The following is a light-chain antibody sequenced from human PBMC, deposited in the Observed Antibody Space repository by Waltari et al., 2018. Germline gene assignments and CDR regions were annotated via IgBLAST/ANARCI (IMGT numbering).Light chain of an antibody. CDR1: QSVSSSY. V-gene: IGKV3-20*01. CDR3: QQYGGSPPFT. J-gene: IGKJ3*01. CDR2: GVS. Sequence: EIVSTQSPGTLSLSPGDRATLSCRASQSVSSSYLAWYQQKAGQAPRLLMYGVSYRAAGIPDRFSGSGSGTDFTLTISRLEPEDFAVYYCQQYGGSPPFTFGPGTKVDI.